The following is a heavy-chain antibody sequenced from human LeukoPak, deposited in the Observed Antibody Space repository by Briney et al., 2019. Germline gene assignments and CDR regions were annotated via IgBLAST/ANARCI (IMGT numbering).Heavy chain of an antibody. CDR3: ARNRDGYNYSWFDP. J-gene: IGHJ5*02. CDR1: GGSISSYY. V-gene: IGHV4-59*01. Sequence: SSETLSLTCTVSGGSISSYYWSWIRQPPGKGLEWIGYIYYSGSTNYNPSLKSRVTISVDTSKNQFSLKLSSVTAADTAVYYCARNRDGYNYSWFDPWGQGTLVTVSS. D-gene: IGHD5-24*01. CDR2: IYYSGST.